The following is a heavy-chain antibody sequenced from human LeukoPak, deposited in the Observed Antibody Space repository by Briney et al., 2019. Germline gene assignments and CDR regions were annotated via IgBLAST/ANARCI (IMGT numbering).Heavy chain of an antibody. V-gene: IGHV3-9*01. CDR3: AKDHGGSGNWFDP. Sequence: PGGSLRLSCAASGFTFDDYAMHWVRQAPGKGLEWVSGISWNSGSIGYADSVKGRFTISRDNAKNSLYLQMNSLRAEDTALYYCAKDHGGSGNWFDPWGQGTLVTVSS. CDR2: ISWNSGSI. D-gene: IGHD3-10*01. CDR1: GFTFDDYA. J-gene: IGHJ5*02.